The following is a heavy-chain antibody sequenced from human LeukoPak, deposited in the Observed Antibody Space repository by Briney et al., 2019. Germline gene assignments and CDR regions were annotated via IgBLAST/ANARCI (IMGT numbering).Heavy chain of an antibody. CDR3: AREKVGTVANFDS. CDR1: TFTFNDDY. J-gene: IGHJ4*02. V-gene: IGHV3-11*01. CDR2: IDNSGSTI. D-gene: IGHD6-19*01. Sequence: PGGSLRLSCVASTFTFNDDYMSWIRQAPGKGLESISYIDNSGSTIYDADSVKGRFRVSRDNAKNSIYLQMNSLRVEDSAVYYCAREKVGTVANFDSWGQGTLVIVSS.